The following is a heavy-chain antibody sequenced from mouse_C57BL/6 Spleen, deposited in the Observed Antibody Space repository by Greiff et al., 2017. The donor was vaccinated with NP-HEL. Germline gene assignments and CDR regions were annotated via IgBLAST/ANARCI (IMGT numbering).Heavy chain of an antibody. CDR3: TTGGIYYGSSWAWFAY. Sequence: EVQLQQSGAELVRPGASVKLSCTASGFNIKDDYMHWVKQRPEQGLEWIGWIDPENGDTEYASKFQGKATITAEPSSNTAYLQLSSLTSEDTAVYYCTTGGIYYGSSWAWFAYWGQGTLVTVSA. J-gene: IGHJ3*01. CDR1: GFNIKDDY. CDR2: IDPENGDT. V-gene: IGHV14-4*01. D-gene: IGHD1-1*01.